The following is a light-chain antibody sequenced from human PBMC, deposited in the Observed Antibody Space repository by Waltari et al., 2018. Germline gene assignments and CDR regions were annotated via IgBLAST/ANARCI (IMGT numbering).Light chain of an antibody. Sequence: DIVLTQSPGTLSLSQGERATLSCRSSQSVSSRYLAWYQQKPGQAHRLLIYDASSRATGIPDRFSGSGSGTDFTLTISRLEVEDFAVYYCQQYGSSPTFGQGTKVEIK. CDR2: DAS. CDR3: QQYGSSPT. V-gene: IGKV3-20*01. CDR1: QSVSSRY. J-gene: IGKJ1*01.